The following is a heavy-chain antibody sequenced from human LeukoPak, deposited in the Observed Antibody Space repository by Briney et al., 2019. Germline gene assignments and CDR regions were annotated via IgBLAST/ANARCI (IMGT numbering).Heavy chain of an antibody. CDR3: ARDWRYYDYVWGSYRPSGHFDY. CDR1: GYTFTGYY. J-gene: IGHJ4*02. CDR2: VSAYNGNT. D-gene: IGHD3-16*02. V-gene: IGHV1-18*04. Sequence: GASVKVSCKASGYTFTGYYMHWVRQAPGQGLEWMGWVSAYNGNTSYAQKLQGRVTMTTDTSTSTAYMELRSLRSDDTAVYYCARDWRYYDYVWGSYRPSGHFDYWGQGTLVTVSS.